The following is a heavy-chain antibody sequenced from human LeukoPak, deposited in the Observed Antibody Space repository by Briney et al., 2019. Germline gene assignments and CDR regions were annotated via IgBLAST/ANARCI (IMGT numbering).Heavy chain of an antibody. D-gene: IGHD2-2*01. V-gene: IGHV4-61*02. CDR1: GGSISSGSYY. J-gene: IGHJ4*02. Sequence: PSETLSLTCTVSGGSISSGSYYWSWIRQPAGQGLEWIGRIYTSGSTNYDPSLKSRVTISVDTSKNQFSLKLSSVTAADTAVYYCAVTIVVVPAASTYYFDYWGQGTLVTVSS. CDR2: IYTSGST. CDR3: AVTIVVVPAASTYYFDY.